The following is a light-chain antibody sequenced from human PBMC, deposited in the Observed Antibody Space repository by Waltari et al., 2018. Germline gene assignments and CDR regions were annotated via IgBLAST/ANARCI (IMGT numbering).Light chain of an antibody. CDR1: QDIKTY. J-gene: IGKJ2*01. V-gene: IGKV1-17*01. CDR2: AAS. CDR3: LQHNSLPYT. Sequence: DIQMTQSPSSLSASAGDRVTITCRTSQDIKTYLNWYQQKPGKPPKRLIFAASSLESGVPSRFTGSGSGTFFTITISSLQPEDFATYYCLQHNSLPYTFGQGTKVEIK.